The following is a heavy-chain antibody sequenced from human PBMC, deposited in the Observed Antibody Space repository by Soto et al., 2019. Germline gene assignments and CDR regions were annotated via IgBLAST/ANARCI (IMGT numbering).Heavy chain of an antibody. CDR1: GYTFTSYA. D-gene: IGHD2-15*01. Sequence: QVQLVQSGAEVKKPGASVKVSCKASGYTFTSYAMHWVRQAPGQRLEWMGWINAGNGNTKHSQKLQGRVTMTRDTSASTAYMEMSSLRSEDTAVYYCARGPGGPDGPGDYWGQGTLVTVSS. CDR3: ARGPGGPDGPGDY. J-gene: IGHJ4*02. CDR2: INAGNGNT. V-gene: IGHV1-3*01.